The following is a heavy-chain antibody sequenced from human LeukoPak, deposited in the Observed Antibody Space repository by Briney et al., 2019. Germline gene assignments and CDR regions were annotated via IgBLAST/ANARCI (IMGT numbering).Heavy chain of an antibody. CDR3: ARDHSHYYYGMDV. D-gene: IGHD2-15*01. J-gene: IGHJ6*02. Sequence: GSLRLSCAASGFTFSADAMGWVRQAPGKGLEWIGYIYYSGSTNYNPSLKSRVTISVDTSKNQFSLKLSSVTAADTAVYYCARDHSHYYYGMDVWGQGTTVTVSS. CDR2: IYYSGST. V-gene: IGHV4-59*01. CDR1: GFTFSADA.